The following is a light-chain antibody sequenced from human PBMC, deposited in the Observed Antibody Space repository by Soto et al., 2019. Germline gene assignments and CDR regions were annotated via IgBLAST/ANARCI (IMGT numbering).Light chain of an antibody. CDR2: DVS. J-gene: IGLJ2*01. Sequence: QSALTQPASVSGSPGQSITISCTGTSSDVGGYNYVSWYQQHPGKAPKLMIYDVSNRPSGVSNRFSGSKSGNTDSLTISGLQAEDEADYYCSSYPSSSTRGFGGGTKLTVL. CDR1: SSDVGGYNY. CDR3: SSYPSSSTRG. V-gene: IGLV2-14*01.